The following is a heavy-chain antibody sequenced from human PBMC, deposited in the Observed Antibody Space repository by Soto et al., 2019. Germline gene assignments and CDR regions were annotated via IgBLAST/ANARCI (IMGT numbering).Heavy chain of an antibody. D-gene: IGHD3-22*01. CDR2: INTDASII. Sequence: GGSLRLSCAASGFSFSSYEMNWVRQAPGKGLEWISFINTDASIIYYADSVKGRFTISRDNAKNSLYLEMNSLRAEDTALYYCASSTFYYDRSTYYYHYYAMDVWGQGTTVTVSS. J-gene: IGHJ6*02. CDR1: GFSFSSYE. CDR3: ASSTFYYDRSTYYYHYYAMDV. V-gene: IGHV3-48*03.